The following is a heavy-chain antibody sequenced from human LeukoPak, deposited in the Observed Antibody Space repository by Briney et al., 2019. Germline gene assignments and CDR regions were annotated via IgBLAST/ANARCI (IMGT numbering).Heavy chain of an antibody. CDR2: MYYSGST. CDR1: GDSISSYY. CDR3: ARGQGATVPQVGKNWFDP. Sequence: PSETLSLTCTVSGDSISSYYWSWIRQPPGKGLECIGYMYYSGSTNYNPSLKTRVTISVDMSKNQFSLKLSSVTAADTAVYYCARGQGATVPQVGKNWFDPWGQGTRVTVSS. V-gene: IGHV4-59*01. J-gene: IGHJ5*02. D-gene: IGHD1-26*01.